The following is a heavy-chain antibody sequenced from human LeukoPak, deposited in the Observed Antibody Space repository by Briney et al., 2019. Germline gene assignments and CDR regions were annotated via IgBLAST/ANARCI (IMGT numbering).Heavy chain of an antibody. V-gene: IGHV3-30*03. Sequence: GGSLRLSCAASGFTFSNYGMHWVRQAPGRGLEWVVVISYDGSNKYYADSVKGRFTISRDNSKNTLYLQMNSLRAEDTAVYYCAASSWLYNWFDPWGQGTLVTVSS. D-gene: IGHD6-13*01. CDR2: ISYDGSNK. CDR3: AASSWLYNWFDP. J-gene: IGHJ5*02. CDR1: GFTFSNYG.